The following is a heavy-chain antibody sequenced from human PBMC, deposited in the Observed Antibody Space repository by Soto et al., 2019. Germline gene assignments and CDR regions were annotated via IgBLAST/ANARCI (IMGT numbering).Heavy chain of an antibody. CDR1: GGSISSYY. CDR3: ARAWFGELRYFFPWFDP. Sequence: SETLSLTCTVSGGSISSYYWRWIRQPPGKGLEWIGYIYYSGSTNYNPSLKSRVTISVDTSKNQFSLKLSSVTAADTAVSYCARAWFGELRYFFPWFDPWGKGTLVTVSS. D-gene: IGHD3-10*01. V-gene: IGHV4-59*01. J-gene: IGHJ5*02. CDR2: IYYSGST.